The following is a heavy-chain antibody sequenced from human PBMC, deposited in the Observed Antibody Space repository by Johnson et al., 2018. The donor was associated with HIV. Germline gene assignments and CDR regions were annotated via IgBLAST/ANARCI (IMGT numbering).Heavy chain of an antibody. D-gene: IGHD2/OR15-2a*01. CDR3: ARVRTAGYSNSWKAFDI. J-gene: IGHJ3*02. CDR1: GFTFSNYE. Sequence: VQLVESGGGLVQPGGSLRLSCAASGFTFSNYEVIWVRQAPGKGLEWISFIGSSDNVIQYADSVRGRFTMSRDNAKNSVFLQMSSLGVEDTAVYYCARVRTAGYSNSWKAFDICGPGTSVTVS. CDR2: IGSSDNVI. V-gene: IGHV3-48*03.